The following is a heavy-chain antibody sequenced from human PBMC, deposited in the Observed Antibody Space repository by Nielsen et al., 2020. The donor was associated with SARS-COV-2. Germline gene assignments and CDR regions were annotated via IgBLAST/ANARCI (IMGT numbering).Heavy chain of an antibody. V-gene: IGHV3-30*18. CDR2: ISYDGSNK. CDR3: AKYYLGFDY. J-gene: IGHJ4*02. D-gene: IGHD3-10*01. CDR1: GFTFSSYG. Sequence: GSLRLSCAASGFTFSSYGMHWVRQAPGKGLEWVAVISYDGSNKYYADSVKGRFTISRDNSKNTLYLQMNSLRAEDTAVYYCAKYYLGFDYWGQGTLVTVSS.